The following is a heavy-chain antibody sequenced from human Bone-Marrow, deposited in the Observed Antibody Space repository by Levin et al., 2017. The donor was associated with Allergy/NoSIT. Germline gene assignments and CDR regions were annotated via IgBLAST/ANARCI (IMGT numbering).Heavy chain of an antibody. J-gene: IGHJ4*02. CDR1: GGSVSTGDYY. CDR2: ISYSGTT. Sequence: PSETLSLTCAVSGGSVSTGDYYWIWIRRPPGKGLEWIGYISYSGTTNYSPSLKSRVTISVDTSKNQFSLKLSSVTAADTAVYYCARGWGWGCDSWGQGTLITVSS. V-gene: IGHV4-61*08. D-gene: IGHD3-16*01. CDR3: ARGWGWGCDS.